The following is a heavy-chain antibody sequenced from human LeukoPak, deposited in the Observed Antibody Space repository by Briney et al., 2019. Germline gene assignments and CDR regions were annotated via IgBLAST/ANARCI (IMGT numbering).Heavy chain of an antibody. Sequence: PGGSLRLSCAASGFTFSSYSMNWVRQAPGKGLEWVSSISSSSSYIYYADSVKGRFTISRDNAKNSLYLQMNSLRAEDTAVYYCARDKGLYCSSTSCPYYYYYGMDVWGHGTTVTVPS. CDR2: ISSSSSYI. D-gene: IGHD2-2*01. CDR3: ARDKGLYCSSTSCPYYYYYGMDV. J-gene: IGHJ6*02. V-gene: IGHV3-21*01. CDR1: GFTFSSYS.